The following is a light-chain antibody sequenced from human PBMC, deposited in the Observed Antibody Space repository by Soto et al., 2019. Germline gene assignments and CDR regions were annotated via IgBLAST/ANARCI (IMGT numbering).Light chain of an antibody. CDR3: QQYYSTAFT. CDR2: WAS. Sequence: DIVMTQSTDSLAVSLGERANINCKSSQSVLYSSNNKNYLAWYQQKPGQPPKLLIYWASTRESGVPDRFSGSGSGTDFTLTISSLQAEDVAVYYCQQYYSTAFTFGPGTKVDIK. J-gene: IGKJ3*01. CDR1: QSVLYSSNNKNY. V-gene: IGKV4-1*01.